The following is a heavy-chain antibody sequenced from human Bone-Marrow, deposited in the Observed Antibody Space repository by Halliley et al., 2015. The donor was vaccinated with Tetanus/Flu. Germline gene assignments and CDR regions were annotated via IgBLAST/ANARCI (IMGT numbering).Heavy chain of an antibody. CDR2: ISAYNGNT. J-gene: IGHJ4*02. CDR3: ARGVSTVITFDS. CDR1: GYTFTSYG. Sequence: QMQLVQSGAEVKKPGASVKVSCRASGYTFTSYGFSWVRQAPGQGLEWMGWISAYNGNTKYAQKFQGRVTITADESTRTAYMELSSLRSEDTAVYYCARGVSTVITFDSWGQGTLVTVSS. D-gene: IGHD4-4*01. V-gene: IGHV1-18*04.